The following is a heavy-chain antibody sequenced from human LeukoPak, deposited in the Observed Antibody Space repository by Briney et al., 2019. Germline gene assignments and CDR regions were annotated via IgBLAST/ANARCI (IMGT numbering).Heavy chain of an antibody. CDR2: INHSGST. J-gene: IGHJ4*02. CDR1: GGSFSGYY. D-gene: IGHD3-22*01. V-gene: IGHV4-34*01. Sequence: ASETLSLTCAVYGGSFSGYYWSWIRQPPGKGLEWIGEINHSGSTNYNPSLKSRVTISVDTSKNQFSLKLSSVTAADTAVYYCARQRSGARYYYDTSGYRTNGYYFDYWGQGTLVTVSS. CDR3: ARQRSGARYYYDTSGYRTNGYYFDY.